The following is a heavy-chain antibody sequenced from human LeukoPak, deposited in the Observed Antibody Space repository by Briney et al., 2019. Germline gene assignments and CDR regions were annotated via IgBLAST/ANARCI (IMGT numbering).Heavy chain of an antibody. CDR3: ARGERDIVVVPAAGWSYFDY. J-gene: IGHJ4*02. CDR2: INPNSGGT. CDR1: GYTFTGYY. Sequence: ASVKVSCKASGYTFTGYYMHWVRQAPGQGLEWMGWINPNSGGTNYAQKFQGRDTMTRATYISTAYMELSRLRSHDTAVYYCARGERDIVVVPAAGWSYFDYWGQGTLVTVSS. V-gene: IGHV1-2*02. D-gene: IGHD2-2*01.